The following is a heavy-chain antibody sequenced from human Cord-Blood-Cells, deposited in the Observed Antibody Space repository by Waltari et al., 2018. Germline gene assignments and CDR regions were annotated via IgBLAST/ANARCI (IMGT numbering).Heavy chain of an antibody. D-gene: IGHD6-6*01. J-gene: IGHJ3*02. CDR3: ARVEYSSSSDAFDI. CDR2: INHSGST. Sequence: QVQLQQWGAGLLKPSENLSLTCAVYGGSFSGYYWSWIRQPPGKGLEWIGEINHSGSTNYNPSLKRRVTISVDTSKNQFSLKLSSVTAADTAVYYCARVEYSSSSDAFDIWGQGTMVTVSS. V-gene: IGHV4-34*01. CDR1: GGSFSGYY.